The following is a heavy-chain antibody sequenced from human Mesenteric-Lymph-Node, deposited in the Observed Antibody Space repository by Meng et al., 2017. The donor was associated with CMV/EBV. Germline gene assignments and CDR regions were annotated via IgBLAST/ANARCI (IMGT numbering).Heavy chain of an antibody. CDR1: GITFSIYS. CDR3: ARGAHDYGDPVYAFDM. D-gene: IGHD4-17*01. V-gene: IGHV3-21*01. J-gene: IGHJ3*02. Sequence: GESLKISCAGSGITFSIYSMNWLRQAPGRGLEWVSSISSSSTYIYYADSVKGRFTISRDNAKNSLYLQMNSLKAEDTAVYYCARGAHDYGDPVYAFDMWGQGTMVTVSS. CDR2: ISSSSTYI.